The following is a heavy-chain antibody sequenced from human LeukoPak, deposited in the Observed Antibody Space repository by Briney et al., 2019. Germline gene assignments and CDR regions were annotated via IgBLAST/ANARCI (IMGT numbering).Heavy chain of an antibody. D-gene: IGHD6-19*01. V-gene: IGHV3-23*01. Sequence: GGTLRLSCAASGFTFSSYGMSWVRRAPGKGLEWVSAISGSGGSTYYADSVKGRFTISRDNSKNTLYLQMNSLRAEDTAVYYCATQQWLVRVFDYWGQGTLVTVSS. CDR2: ISGSGGST. J-gene: IGHJ4*02. CDR3: ATQQWLVRVFDY. CDR1: GFTFSSYG.